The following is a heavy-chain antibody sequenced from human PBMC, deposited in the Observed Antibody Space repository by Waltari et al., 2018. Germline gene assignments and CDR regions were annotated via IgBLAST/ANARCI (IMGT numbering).Heavy chain of an antibody. CDR3: ATLSSGWS. CDR1: GFTFRDPY. J-gene: IGHJ5*02. V-gene: IGHV3-72*01. Sequence: EVQLVESGGGLVQPGGSLGLSCAGSGFTFRDPYMDWVRQAPGKGLEWVGRTRNKAHSYTTEYAASVKGRFTISRDDSKNSMYLQMNSLNTEDTAVYYCATLSSGWSWGQGTLVTVSS. D-gene: IGHD6-19*01. CDR2: TRNKAHSYTT.